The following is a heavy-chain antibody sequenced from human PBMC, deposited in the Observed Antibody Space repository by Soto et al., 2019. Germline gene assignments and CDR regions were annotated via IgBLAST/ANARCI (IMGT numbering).Heavy chain of an antibody. J-gene: IGHJ5*02. CDR1: GGSVSSGSYY. V-gene: IGHV4-61*01. D-gene: IGHD3-10*01. CDR3: ARDCGMVRGVRWYWFDP. Sequence: SETLSLTCTVSGGSVSSGSYYWSWIRQPPGKGLEWIGYIYYSGSTNYNPSLKSRVTISVDTSKNQFSLKLSSVTAADTAVYYCARDCGMVRGVRWYWFDPWGQGTLVTV. CDR2: IYYSGST.